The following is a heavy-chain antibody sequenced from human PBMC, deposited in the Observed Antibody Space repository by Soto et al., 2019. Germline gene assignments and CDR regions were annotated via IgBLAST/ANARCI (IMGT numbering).Heavy chain of an antibody. Sequence: QVQLQESGPGLVKHSETLLLTCSDSGGSLSGPYWSWIRLAQGTGLEWLGYVYYTGGTNYSPSLRSRVSISVDTSKNEFSLNLSSLTSADTSVYFCARSVAFPGAPSDYWGQGTQVTVSS. CDR2: VYYTGGT. CDR1: GGSLSGPY. CDR3: ARSVAFPGAPSDY. D-gene: IGHD2-21*01. J-gene: IGHJ4*02. V-gene: IGHV4-59*11.